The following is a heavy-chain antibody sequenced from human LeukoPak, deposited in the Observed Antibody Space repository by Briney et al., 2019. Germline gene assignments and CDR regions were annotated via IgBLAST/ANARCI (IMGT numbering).Heavy chain of an antibody. V-gene: IGHV1-2*02. CDR2: INPNSGGT. J-gene: IGHJ5*02. Sequence: GASVKVSCKASGYTFTGHYIHWVRRAPGQGLEWMGWINPNSGGTSYAQKFQGRVTMTRDTSINTAYMELNRLKSDDAAVFYCARQMTSSFIWFDPWGQGTLVTVSS. D-gene: IGHD3-10*01. CDR3: ARQMTSSFIWFDP. CDR1: GYTFTGHY.